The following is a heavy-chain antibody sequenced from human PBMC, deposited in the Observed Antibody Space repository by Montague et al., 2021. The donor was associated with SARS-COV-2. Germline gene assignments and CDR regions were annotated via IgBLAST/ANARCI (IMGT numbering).Heavy chain of an antibody. J-gene: IGHJ4*02. CDR2: ISTSGSLI. Sequence: SLRLSCAASGFTFSNHEMHWVRQAPGKGLEWLSYISTSGSLIYYADSVKGRSTISRDNAKNALYLQLDSLTAADTAVYYCARDGDSSYYDSLTGFYQYFEYWGQGTLVTVSS. D-gene: IGHD3-9*01. CDR1: GFTFSNHE. CDR3: ARDGDSSYYDSLTGFYQYFEY. V-gene: IGHV3-48*03.